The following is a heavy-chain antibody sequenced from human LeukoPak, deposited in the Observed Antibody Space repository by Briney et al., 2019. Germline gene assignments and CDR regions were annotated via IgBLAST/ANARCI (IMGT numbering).Heavy chain of an antibody. CDR2: ISGSGGST. D-gene: IGHD6-19*01. CDR3: AKDGSQWLVLSDAFDI. V-gene: IGHV3-23*01. CDR1: GFTCGNYW. Sequence: GGSLRLSCAASGFTCGNYWMSWVRQAPGKGLEWVSAISGSGGSTYYADSVKGRFTISRDNSKNTLYLQMNSLRAEDTAVYYCAKDGSQWLVLSDAFDIWGQGTMVTVSS. J-gene: IGHJ3*02.